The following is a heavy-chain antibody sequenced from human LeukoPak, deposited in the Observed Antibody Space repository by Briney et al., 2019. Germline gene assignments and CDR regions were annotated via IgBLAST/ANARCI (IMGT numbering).Heavy chain of an antibody. CDR1: GGSISGYY. V-gene: IGHV4-34*01. CDR3: ARHYDFWSGYYTGSWFDP. D-gene: IGHD3-3*01. J-gene: IGHJ5*02. Sequence: SETLSLTCTVSGGSISGYYWSWIRQPPGKGLEWIGEINHSGSTNYNPSLKSRVTISVDTSKNQFSLKLSSVTAADTAVYYCARHYDFWSGYYTGSWFDPWGQGTLVTVSS. CDR2: INHSGST.